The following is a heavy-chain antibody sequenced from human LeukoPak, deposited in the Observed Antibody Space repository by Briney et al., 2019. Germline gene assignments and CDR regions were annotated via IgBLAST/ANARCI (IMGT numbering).Heavy chain of an antibody. CDR1: GFTFSTSW. V-gene: IGHV3-7*03. D-gene: IGHD6-19*01. CDR2: IKHDGSEK. Sequence: GGSLRLSCAASGFTFSTSWMTWVRQAPGKGLEFVANIKHDGSEKYYVDSVQGRFTISRDNAKNSLYLQMNSLRAEDMALYYCAKGRIAVVLDAFDIWGQGTMVTVSS. CDR3: AKGRIAVVLDAFDI. J-gene: IGHJ3*02.